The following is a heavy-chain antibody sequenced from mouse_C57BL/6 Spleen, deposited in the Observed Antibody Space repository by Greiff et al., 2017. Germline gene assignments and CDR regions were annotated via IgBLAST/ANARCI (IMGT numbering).Heavy chain of an antibody. CDR3: ARRDYYGSSYWYFDV. CDR1: GYTFTSYW. CDR2: IDPSDSET. V-gene: IGHV1-52*01. Sequence: VQLKQPGAELVRPGSSVKLSCKASGYTFTSYWMHWVKQRPIQGLEWIGNIDPSDSETHYNQKFKDKATLTVDKSSSTAYMQLSSLTSEDSAVYYCARRDYYGSSYWYFDVWGTGTTVTVSS. J-gene: IGHJ1*03. D-gene: IGHD1-1*01.